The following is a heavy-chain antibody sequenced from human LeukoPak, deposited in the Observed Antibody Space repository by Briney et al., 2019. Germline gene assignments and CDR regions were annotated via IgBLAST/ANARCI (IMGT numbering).Heavy chain of an antibody. CDR1: GFTFTNYW. Sequence: GGSLRLSCVASGFTFTNYWMAWVRQAPGKGLEWVADIKDDGSGEYYVDSVKGRFTIFRDNAKKSLYLQMNSLRAEDTAVYYCARDFGPSTAAWGAFDIWAQGTMVIVSS. D-gene: IGHD6-6*01. V-gene: IGHV3-7*01. CDR2: IKDDGSGE. CDR3: ARDFGPSTAAWGAFDI. J-gene: IGHJ3*02.